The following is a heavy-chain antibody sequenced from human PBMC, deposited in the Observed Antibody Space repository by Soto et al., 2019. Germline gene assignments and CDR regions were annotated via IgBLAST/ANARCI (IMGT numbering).Heavy chain of an antibody. CDR3: ARGAPGYSGYDFPFYFDY. J-gene: IGHJ4*02. CDR2: INPNSGGT. D-gene: IGHD5-12*01. CDR1: GYTFTGYY. Sequence: ASVKVSCKASGYTFTGYYMHWVRQAPGQGLEWMGWINPNSGGTNYAQKFQGWVTMTRDTSISTAYMELSWLRSDDTAVYYCARGAPGYSGYDFPFYFDYWGQGTLVTVSS. V-gene: IGHV1-2*04.